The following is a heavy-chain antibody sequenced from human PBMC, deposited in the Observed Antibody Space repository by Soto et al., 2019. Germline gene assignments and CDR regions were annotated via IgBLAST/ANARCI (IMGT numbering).Heavy chain of an antibody. CDR2: VSADNGNT. Sequence: QVQLVQSGAEGKKPGASVKVSCKASGYTFASYAISWMRQAPGQGLEWMGWVSADNGNTNYAQKLQGRVTTTTATSTRTAYMELRSLRAADTAVYYGARDPPPPEYWGQAPRVTVSS. J-gene: IGHJ4*02. V-gene: IGHV1-18*01. CDR3: ARDPPPPEY. CDR1: GYTFASYA.